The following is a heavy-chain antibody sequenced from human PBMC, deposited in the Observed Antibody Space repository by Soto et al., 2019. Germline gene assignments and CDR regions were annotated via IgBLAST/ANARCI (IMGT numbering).Heavy chain of an antibody. J-gene: IGHJ4*02. CDR1: GGSSSSSNW. Sequence: PSETLSLTCAVSGGSSSSSNWWSWVRQPPGKGLEWIGEIYHSGSTNYNPSLKSRVTISVDKSKNQFSLKLSSVTAADTAVYYCASLIVPAAIRNDYWGQGTLVTVSS. CDR2: IYHSGST. CDR3: ASLIVPAAIRNDY. V-gene: IGHV4-4*02. D-gene: IGHD2-2*02.